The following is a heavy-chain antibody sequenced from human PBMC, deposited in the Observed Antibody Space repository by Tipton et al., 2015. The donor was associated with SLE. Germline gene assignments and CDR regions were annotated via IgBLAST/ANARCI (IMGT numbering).Heavy chain of an antibody. CDR2: INHSGST. CDR3: ARGLVGIGY. J-gene: IGHJ4*02. V-gene: IGHV4-34*01. CDR1: GGSFSGYY. D-gene: IGHD2-21*01. Sequence: TLSLTCAVYGGSFSGYYWSWIRQPPGKGLEWIGEINHSGSTNYNPSLKSRVTISVDTSKNQFSLKLSSVTAADTAVYYCARGLVGIGYWGQGTLVTVSS.